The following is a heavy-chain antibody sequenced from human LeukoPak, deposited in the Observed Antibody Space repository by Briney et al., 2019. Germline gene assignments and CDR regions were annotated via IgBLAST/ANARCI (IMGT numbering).Heavy chain of an antibody. V-gene: IGHV4-34*01. CDR1: GGSFSGYY. CDR3: ARGQVVPPKDYYYYMDV. CDR2: INHSGST. D-gene: IGHD2-2*01. Sequence: PSETLSLTCAVYGGSFSGYYWSWIRQPPGKGLEWIGEINHSGSTNYNPSLKSRVTISVDTSKNQFSLKLSSVTAADTAVYYCARGQVVPPKDYYYYMDVWGKGTTVTVSS. J-gene: IGHJ6*03.